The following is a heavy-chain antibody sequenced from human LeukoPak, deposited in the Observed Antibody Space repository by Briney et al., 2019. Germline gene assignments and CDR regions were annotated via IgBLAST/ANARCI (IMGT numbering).Heavy chain of an antibody. Sequence: SGGSLRLSCAASGFTFSSYAMSWVRQAPGKGLEWVSAISGSGGSTYYADSVKGRFTISRDNSKNTLYLQMNSLRAEDTAVYYCAKDFLIAVAGTIDYWGQGTLVTVSS. V-gene: IGHV3-23*01. CDR1: GFTFSSYA. D-gene: IGHD6-19*01. CDR3: AKDFLIAVAGTIDY. J-gene: IGHJ4*02. CDR2: ISGSGGST.